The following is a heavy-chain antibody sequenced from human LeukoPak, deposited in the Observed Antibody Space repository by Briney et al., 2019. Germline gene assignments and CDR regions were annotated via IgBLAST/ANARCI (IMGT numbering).Heavy chain of an antibody. CDR3: AKGSGSGWYGWFDP. Sequence: GGSLRLSCAASRFTFSGYAMYWLRQAPGKGLEWVSCIDASGVNTYYADSVKGRFTISRDNSNNTLYLQMNSLRAEDTAVYYCAKGSGSGWYGWFDPWGQGTLVTVSS. CDR2: IDASGVNT. CDR1: RFTFSGYA. D-gene: IGHD6-19*01. V-gene: IGHV3-23*01. J-gene: IGHJ5*02.